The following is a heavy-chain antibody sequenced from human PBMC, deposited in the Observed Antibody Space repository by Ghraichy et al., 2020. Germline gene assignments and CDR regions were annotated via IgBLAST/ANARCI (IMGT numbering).Heavy chain of an antibody. CDR1: GFTFSSYG. V-gene: IGHV3-30*18. D-gene: IGHD7-27*01. Sequence: GGSLRLSCAASGFTFSSYGMHWVRQTPGKGLEWVAVISYDGSNKYYADFVKGRFTISRDNSKNTLYLQMNSLRAEDTAVYYCAKSYTGGIYYYYGMDVWGQGITVTVSS. CDR3: AKSYTGGIYYYYGMDV. CDR2: ISYDGSNK. J-gene: IGHJ6*02.